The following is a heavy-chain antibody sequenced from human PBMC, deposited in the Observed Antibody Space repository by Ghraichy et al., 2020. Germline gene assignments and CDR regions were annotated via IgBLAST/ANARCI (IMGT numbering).Heavy chain of an antibody. V-gene: IGHV5-51*01. CDR2: IYPGDSDT. J-gene: IGHJ4*02. D-gene: IGHD5-18*01. CDR1: GYSFTSYW. CDR3: ARRGDTAMVPNAGFDY. Sequence: GDSLNISCKCSGYSFTSYWIGWVRQMPGKGLEWMGIIYPGDSDTRYSPSFQGQVTISADKSISTAYLQWSSLKASDTAMYYCARRGDTAMVPNAGFDYWGQGTLVTVSS.